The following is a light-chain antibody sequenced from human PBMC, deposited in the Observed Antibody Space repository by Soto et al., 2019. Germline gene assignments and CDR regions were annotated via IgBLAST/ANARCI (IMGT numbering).Light chain of an antibody. CDR3: QSFDSSLSGWV. J-gene: IGLJ3*02. Sequence: QSVLTQPPSVSGAPGQRVTISCTGSSSNIGAGYDVHWYQQLPGTAPKLLVSGDTNRPSGVPDRFSGSKSGTSASLAITGLRAEDEADYYCQSFDSSLSGWVFGGGTNVTVL. CDR2: GDT. V-gene: IGLV1-40*01. CDR1: SSNIGAGYD.